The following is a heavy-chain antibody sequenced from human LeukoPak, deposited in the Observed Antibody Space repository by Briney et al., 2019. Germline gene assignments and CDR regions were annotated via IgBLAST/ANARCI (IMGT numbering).Heavy chain of an antibody. D-gene: IGHD5-24*01. Sequence: SETLSLTCTVSGGSISNYYWSWIRQPPGKGLEWIGYIYYSGSTNYNPSLKSRVTISVDTSKNQISLKLSSVTAADTAVYYCARAVEMASFWSFDYWGQGTLVTVSS. CDR1: GGSISNYY. J-gene: IGHJ4*02. CDR2: IYYSGST. CDR3: ARAVEMASFWSFDY. V-gene: IGHV4-59*01.